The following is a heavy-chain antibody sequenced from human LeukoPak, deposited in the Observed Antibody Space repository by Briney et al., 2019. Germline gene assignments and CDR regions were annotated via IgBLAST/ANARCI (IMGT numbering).Heavy chain of an antibody. D-gene: IGHD5-18*01. CDR1: GGTFSSYA. Sequence: ASVKVSCKASGGTFSSYAISWVRQAPGQGLEWMGGIIPIFGTANYAQKFQGRVTITADKSTSTAYMELSSLRSEDTAVYYCARSALGPGHSYGIGAYYYYMDVWGKGTTVTVSS. CDR3: ARSALGPGHSYGIGAYYYYMDV. CDR2: IIPIFGTA. J-gene: IGHJ6*03. V-gene: IGHV1-69*06.